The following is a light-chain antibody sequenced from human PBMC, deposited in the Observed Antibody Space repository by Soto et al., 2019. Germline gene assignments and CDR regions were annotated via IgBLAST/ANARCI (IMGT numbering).Light chain of an antibody. Sequence: EIVLTQSPGTLSLSQGERATLSCRASQSVYNSQLAWYQQKPGQAPRLLIYGASARATGIPDRFSGSGSETDFTLTISRLEPEDFALYYCQQYGGSPITFGLGTRLEIK. CDR1: QSVYNSQ. CDR2: GAS. CDR3: QQYGGSPIT. V-gene: IGKV3-20*01. J-gene: IGKJ5*01.